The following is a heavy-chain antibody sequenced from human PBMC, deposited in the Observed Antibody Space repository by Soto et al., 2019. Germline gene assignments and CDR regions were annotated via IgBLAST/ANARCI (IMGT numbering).Heavy chain of an antibody. CDR2: IYHSGST. J-gene: IGHJ6*02. CDR3: AKDVIPPPI. Sequence: TSETLSLTCAVSGYSISSGYYWGWIRQPPGKGLEWIGSIYHSGSTYYNPSLKSRVTISVDTSKNQFSLKLSSVTAADTAVYYCAKDVIPPPIWGQGTTVTVSS. D-gene: IGHD2-21*01. CDR1: GYSISSGYY. V-gene: IGHV4-38-2*02.